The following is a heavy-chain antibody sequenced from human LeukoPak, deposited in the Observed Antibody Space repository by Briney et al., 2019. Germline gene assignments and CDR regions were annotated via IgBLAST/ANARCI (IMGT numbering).Heavy chain of an antibody. D-gene: IGHD6-19*01. CDR2: IIPIFGTA. CDR3: ARGAGYSSGWSRFDP. Sequence: SVKVSSKASGGTFITYAISWVRQAPGQGLEWMGGIIPIFGTANYSQKFQGRVTITADKSTSTAYMELSSLRSEDTAVYYCARGAGYSSGWSRFDPWGQGTLVTVSS. CDR1: GGTFITYA. J-gene: IGHJ5*02. V-gene: IGHV1-69*06.